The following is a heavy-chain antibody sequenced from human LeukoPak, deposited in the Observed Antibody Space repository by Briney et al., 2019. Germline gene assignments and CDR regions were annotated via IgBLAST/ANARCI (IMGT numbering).Heavy chain of an antibody. J-gene: IGHJ3*02. CDR3: ASGREYCSGGSCYSSDDAFDI. D-gene: IGHD2-15*01. Sequence: ASVKVSCKASGYTFTGYYMHWVRQAPGQGLEWMGWINPNSGGTNYAQKFQGRVTMTRDTSISTAYMELSKLRSDDTAVYYCASGREYCSGGSCYSSDDAFDIWGQGTMVTVSS. V-gene: IGHV1-2*02. CDR1: GYTFTGYY. CDR2: INPNSGGT.